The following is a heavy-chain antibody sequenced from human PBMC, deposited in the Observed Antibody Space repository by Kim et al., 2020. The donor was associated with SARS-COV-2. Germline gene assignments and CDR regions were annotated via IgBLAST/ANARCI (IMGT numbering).Heavy chain of an antibody. D-gene: IGHD3-16*01. CDR1: GFTFSSYG. Sequence: LSLTCAASGFTFSSYGMHWVRQAPGKGLEWVAVISYDGSNKYYADSVKGRFTISRDNSKNTLYLQMNSLRAEDTAVYYCAKRLALESWGQGTLVTVSS. CDR2: ISYDGSNK. V-gene: IGHV3-30*18. J-gene: IGHJ1*01. CDR3: AKRLALES.